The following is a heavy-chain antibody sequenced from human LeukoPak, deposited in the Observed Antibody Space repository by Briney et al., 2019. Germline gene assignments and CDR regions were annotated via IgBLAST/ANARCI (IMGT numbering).Heavy chain of an antibody. V-gene: IGHV4-59*12. J-gene: IGHJ6*02. CDR2: IYYSGST. CDR3: ARVRGGSIAAAGTHYYGMDV. D-gene: IGHD6-13*01. CDR1: GGSISGYY. Sequence: PSETLSLTCTVSGGSISGYYWSWIRQPLGKGLEWIGDIYYSGSTNYNPSLKSRVTISVDTSKNQFSLKLSSVTAADTAVYYCARVRGGSIAAAGTHYYGMDVWGQGTTVTVSS.